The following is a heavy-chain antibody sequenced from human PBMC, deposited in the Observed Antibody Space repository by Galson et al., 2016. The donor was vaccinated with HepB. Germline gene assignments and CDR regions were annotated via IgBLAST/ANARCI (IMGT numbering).Heavy chain of an antibody. CDR1: GFTFSSYG. V-gene: IGHV3-33*01. CDR3: ARDTGSSSWYDLMGRRDFDY. J-gene: IGHJ4*02. D-gene: IGHD6-13*01. Sequence: SLRLSCAASGFTFSSYGMHWVRQAPGKGLEWVAVIWYDGSNKYYADSVKGRFTISRDNSKNTLYLQMNSLRAEDTAVYYCARDTGSSSWYDLMGRRDFDYWGQGTLVTVSS. CDR2: IWYDGSNK.